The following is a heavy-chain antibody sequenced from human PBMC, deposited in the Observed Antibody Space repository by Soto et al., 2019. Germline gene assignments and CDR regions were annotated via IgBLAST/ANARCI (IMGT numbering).Heavy chain of an antibody. Sequence: PGGSLRLSCAASGFTFSSYAMHWVRQAPGKGLEWVAVISCDGSNKYYADSVKGRFTISRDNSKNTLYLQMNSLRAEDTAVYYCARDPQYDYYFDYWGQGTLVTVSS. CDR2: ISCDGSNK. D-gene: IGHD3-16*01. CDR1: GFTFSSYA. J-gene: IGHJ4*02. V-gene: IGHV3-30-3*01. CDR3: ARDPQYDYYFDY.